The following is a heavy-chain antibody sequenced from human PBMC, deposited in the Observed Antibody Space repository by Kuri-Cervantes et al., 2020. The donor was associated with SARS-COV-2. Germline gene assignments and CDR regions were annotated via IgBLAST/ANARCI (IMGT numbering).Heavy chain of an antibody. J-gene: IGHJ3*02. CDR1: GFTVSSNY. Sequence: GGSLRLSCAASGFTVSSNYMSWVRQAPGKGLEWVSAISGSGGSTYYADSVKGRFTISRDNSKNTLYLQMNSLRAEDTAVHYCAKTFAAYSLDDAFDIWGQGTMVTVSS. D-gene: IGHD2/OR15-2a*01. CDR2: ISGSGGST. V-gene: IGHV3-23*01. CDR3: AKTFAAYSLDDAFDI.